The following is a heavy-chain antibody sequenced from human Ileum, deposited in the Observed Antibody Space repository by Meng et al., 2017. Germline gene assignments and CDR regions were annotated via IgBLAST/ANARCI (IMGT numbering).Heavy chain of an antibody. D-gene: IGHD5-12*01. CDR2: MGRSGDNI. CDR3: ARGDSGYDN. J-gene: IGHJ4*02. Sequence: QAQLVEAGGGLVTPAGSQRLSCVGSGFTFSDYTMNWIRQAPGKGMEWISKMGRSGDNIDYADAVKGRFTISRDNAKNSVYLQMNSLRAEDTAVYYCARGDSGYDNWGQGTLVTVSS. CDR1: GFTFSDYT. V-gene: IGHV3-11*01.